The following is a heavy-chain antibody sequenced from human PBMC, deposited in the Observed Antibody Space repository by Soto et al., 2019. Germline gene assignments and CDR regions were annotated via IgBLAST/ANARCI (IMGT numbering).Heavy chain of an antibody. CDR2: ISTKAYGGTT. V-gene: IGHV3-49*03. Sequence: SLTLSCTASGFTFGDYAMSWFRQAPGKGLEWVGFISTKAYGGTTEYAVTVKGRFTISRDDSKSIADLQMNSLKTEDTAVYYCTRDGRQLIFSLNKHIRYYYYGMDVWGQGTTVTVSS. CDR1: GFTFGDYA. D-gene: IGHD2-2*01. J-gene: IGHJ6*02. CDR3: TRDGRQLIFSLNKHIRYYYYGMDV.